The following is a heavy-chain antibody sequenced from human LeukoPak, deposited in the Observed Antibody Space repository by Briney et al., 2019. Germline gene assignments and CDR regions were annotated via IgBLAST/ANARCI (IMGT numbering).Heavy chain of an antibody. CDR1: GGSISGTTSY. J-gene: IGHJ4*02. V-gene: IGHV4-39*01. Sequence: PSETLSLTCTVSGGSISGTTSYRGWIRQPPGKGLQWIGSIYYSGNTYYNPSLKSRVTISVDTSKNQFSLTLNSVTAADTAVYYCATLLSAPRDSWGQGTLVTVSS. CDR3: ATLLSAPRDS. CDR2: IYYSGNT. D-gene: IGHD3-10*01.